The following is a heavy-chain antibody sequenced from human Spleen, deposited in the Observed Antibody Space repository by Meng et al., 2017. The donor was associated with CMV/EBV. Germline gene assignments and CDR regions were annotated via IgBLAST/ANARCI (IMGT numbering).Heavy chain of an antibody. CDR3: ARDRFRIGYSSSWYPYYYYGMDV. D-gene: IGHD6-13*01. J-gene: IGHJ6*02. CDR1: GFTFSSYA. Sequence: GESLKISFAASGFTFSSYAMHWVRQAPGKGLEGVAVISYDGSNKYYADSVKGRFTISRDNSKNTLYLQMNSLRAEDTAVYYCARDRFRIGYSSSWYPYYYYGMDVWGQGTTVTVSS. CDR2: ISYDGSNK. V-gene: IGHV3-30*04.